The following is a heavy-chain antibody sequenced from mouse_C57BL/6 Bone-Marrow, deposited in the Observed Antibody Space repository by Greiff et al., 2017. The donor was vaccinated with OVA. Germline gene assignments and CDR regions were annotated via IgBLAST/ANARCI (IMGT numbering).Heavy chain of an antibody. CDR2: ISDGGSYT. CDR3: ARVDYRGYFDY. J-gene: IGHJ2*01. D-gene: IGHD2-13*01. Sequence: EVQLVESGGGLVKPGGSLKLSCAASGFTFSSYAISWVRQTPEKRLEWVATISDGGSYTYYPDNVKGRFTISRDNAKNNLYLQMSHLKSEDTAMYYCARVDYRGYFDYWGRGTTLTVSS. V-gene: IGHV5-4*01. CDR1: GFTFSSYA.